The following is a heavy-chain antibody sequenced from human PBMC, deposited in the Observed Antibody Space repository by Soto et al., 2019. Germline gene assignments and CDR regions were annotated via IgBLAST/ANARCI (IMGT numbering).Heavy chain of an antibody. CDR1: GYTFTSYY. V-gene: IGHV1-46*01. Sequence: ASVKVSCKASGYTFTSYYIHWARQAPGQGLEWMGIINPSGGSTTYARKFQGRVSMTRDTSTSTDYMELTSLRSEDTAVFYCARAPSSDYGMDVWGQGTTVTVSS. J-gene: IGHJ6*02. D-gene: IGHD3-3*01. CDR2: INPSGGST. CDR3: ARAPSSDYGMDV.